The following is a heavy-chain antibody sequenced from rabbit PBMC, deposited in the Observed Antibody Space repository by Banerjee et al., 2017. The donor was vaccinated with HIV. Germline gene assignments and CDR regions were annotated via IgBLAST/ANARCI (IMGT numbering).Heavy chain of an antibody. D-gene: IGHD2-1*01. CDR3: ARDSPADGAPYNL. V-gene: IGHV1S40*01. Sequence: LEESGGDLVKPGTSLTLTCTASGFSFSSGYDMCWVRQAPGKGLEWIGCIYTGSAPTYYATWAKGRFTISKPSSTTVTLQMTSLTAADTATYFCARDSPADGAPYNLWGPGTLVTVS. CDR2: IYTGSAPT. J-gene: IGHJ4*01. CDR1: GFSFSSGYD.